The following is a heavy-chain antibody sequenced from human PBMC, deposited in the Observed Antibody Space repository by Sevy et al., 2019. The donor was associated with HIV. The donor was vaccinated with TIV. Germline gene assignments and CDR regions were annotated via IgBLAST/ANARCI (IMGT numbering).Heavy chain of an antibody. CDR2: XNXXGSST. CDR3: AREGDIVVVXAAIXAMDX. V-gene: IGHV3-74*01. Sequence: GGSLRLSCAASGFTFSSYWMHWVRQAPGKGLVXXXXXNXXGSSTSNADSVQGRFTISRDNAKNTLYLQMNSLRAEDXAVYYCAREGDIVVVXAAIXAMDXWGQGTAVTVSS. J-gene: IGHJ6*02. CDR1: GFTFSSYW. D-gene: IGHD2-2*02.